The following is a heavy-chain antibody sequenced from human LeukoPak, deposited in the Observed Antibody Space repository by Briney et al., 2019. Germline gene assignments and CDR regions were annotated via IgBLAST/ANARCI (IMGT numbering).Heavy chain of an antibody. CDR2: INHSGST. J-gene: IGHJ4*02. D-gene: IGHD3-3*01. CDR1: GGSFSGYY. Sequence: SETLSLTCAVSGGSFSGYYWSWIRQPPGKGLEWIGEINHSGSTNYNPSLKSRVTISVDTSKNQFSLKLSSVTAADTAVYCCARGSYYDFWSGYYGNFDYWGQGTLVTVSS. CDR3: ARGSYYDFWSGYYGNFDY. V-gene: IGHV4-34*01.